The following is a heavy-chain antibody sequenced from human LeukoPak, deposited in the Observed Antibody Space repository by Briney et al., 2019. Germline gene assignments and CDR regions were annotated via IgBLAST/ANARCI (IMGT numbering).Heavy chain of an antibody. CDR2: INHSGST. V-gene: IGHV4-34*01. CDR3: TRADVNYYYMDV. J-gene: IGHJ6*03. Sequence: PSETLSLTCAVYGGSFSGYYWSWIRQPPGKGLEWIGEINHSGSTNYNPSLKSRVTISVDTSKNQFSLKLSSVTAADTAVYYCTRADVNYYYMDVWGKGTTVTVSS. CDR1: GGSFSGYY.